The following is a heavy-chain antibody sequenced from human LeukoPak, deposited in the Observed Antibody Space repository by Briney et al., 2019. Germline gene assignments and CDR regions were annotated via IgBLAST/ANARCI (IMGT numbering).Heavy chain of an antibody. J-gene: IGHJ4*02. Sequence: GASVKVSCKTSGYIFTDFYLHWVRQAPGQGLEWMGWISPTNGATSYARRFQGRVNMARDTSTSTSYMGLSSLGSDDTAVYYCARSLSVTRGLITTMLGYWGQGTLVTVSS. CDR2: ISPTNGAT. CDR3: ARSLSVTRGLITTMLGY. D-gene: IGHD3-10*01. V-gene: IGHV1-2*02. CDR1: GYIFTDFY.